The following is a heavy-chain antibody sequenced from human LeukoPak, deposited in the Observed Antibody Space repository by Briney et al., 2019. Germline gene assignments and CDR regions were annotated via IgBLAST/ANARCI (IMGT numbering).Heavy chain of an antibody. D-gene: IGHD2-15*01. CDR2: ISGSGGST. Sequence: GGSLRLSCAASGFTFSSYAMSWVRQAPGKGLEWVSAISGSGGSTYYTDSVKGRFTISRDNAKNTLYLQMNSLRDEDTAVYYCTRRVDATRWFDPWGQGTLVAVSS. J-gene: IGHJ5*02. CDR3: TRRVDATRWFDP. CDR1: GFTFSSYA. V-gene: IGHV3-23*01.